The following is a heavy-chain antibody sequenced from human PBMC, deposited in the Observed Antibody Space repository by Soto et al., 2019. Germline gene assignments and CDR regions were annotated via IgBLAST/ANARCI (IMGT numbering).Heavy chain of an antibody. D-gene: IGHD2-8*01. CDR1: GFSLSTSGVG. Sequence: QITLKESGPTLVKPTQTLTLTCTFSGFSLSTSGVGVGWIRQPPGKALEWLALIYWDDDKRYSPSLKSRLTIPKDTSKHQVVLTMTNKDPVDTATYYCAHQQREDIVLRQGWFDPWGQGTLVTVSS. J-gene: IGHJ5*02. CDR3: AHQQREDIVLRQGWFDP. V-gene: IGHV2-5*02. CDR2: IYWDDDK.